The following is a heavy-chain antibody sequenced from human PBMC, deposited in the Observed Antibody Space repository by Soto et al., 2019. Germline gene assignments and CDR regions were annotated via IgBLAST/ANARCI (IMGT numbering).Heavy chain of an antibody. J-gene: IGHJ6*02. D-gene: IGHD3-22*01. CDR2: IIPIFGTA. CDR3: ARDRDSSGYLAPGILGGYYGMDV. CDR1: GVTFSSYA. V-gene: IGHV1-69*13. Sequence: SVKVSCKASGVTFSSYAISWVRQAPGQGLEWMGGIIPIFGTANYAQKFQGRVTITADESTSTAYMELSSLRSEDTAVYYCARDRDSSGYLAPGILGGYYGMDVWGQGTTVTVSS.